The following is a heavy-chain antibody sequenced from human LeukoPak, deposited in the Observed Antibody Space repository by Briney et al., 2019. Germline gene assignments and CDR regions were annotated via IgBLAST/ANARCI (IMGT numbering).Heavy chain of an antibody. J-gene: IGHJ4*02. CDR2: IKPDGSET. Sequence: GGSLRLSCAASGFTFSKSWMTWVRQAPGKGLEWVANIKPDGSETYYVDSVMVRFTISRDNAKNSVYLQMDSLRAEDTAVYYCARDRSISGVVTIDFWGQGTLVTVSS. CDR3: ARDRSISGVVTIDF. D-gene: IGHD3-3*01. V-gene: IGHV3-7*01. CDR1: GFTFSKSW.